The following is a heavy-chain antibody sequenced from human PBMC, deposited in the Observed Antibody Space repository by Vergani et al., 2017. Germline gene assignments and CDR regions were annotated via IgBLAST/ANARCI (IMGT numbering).Heavy chain of an antibody. Sequence: VQLVESGGGVVQPGRSLRLSCAASGFTFSSYGMHWVRQAPGKGLEWVSSISSSSSYIYYADSVKGRFTISRDNAKNSLYPQMNSLRAEDTAVYYCARDAARYCSSTSCPYDYWGQGTLVTVSS. CDR1: GFTFSSYG. CDR2: ISSSSSYI. J-gene: IGHJ4*02. CDR3: ARDAARYCSSTSCPYDY. D-gene: IGHD2-2*01. V-gene: IGHV3-21*01.